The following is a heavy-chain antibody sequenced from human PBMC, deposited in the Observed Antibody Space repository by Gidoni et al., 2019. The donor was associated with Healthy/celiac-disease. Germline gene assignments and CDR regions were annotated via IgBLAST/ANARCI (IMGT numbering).Heavy chain of an antibody. Sequence: QVQLVESGGGVVQPGRSLRLSCAASGLPLSSYGMHWVRQAPGKGLEWVAVIWYDGSNKYYADSVKGRFTISRDNSKNTLYLQMNSLRAEDTAVYYCGRDPGKGSGWNYNWFDPWGQGTLVTVSS. V-gene: IGHV3-33*01. CDR2: IWYDGSNK. D-gene: IGHD6-19*01. J-gene: IGHJ5*02. CDR1: GLPLSSYG. CDR3: GRDPGKGSGWNYNWFDP.